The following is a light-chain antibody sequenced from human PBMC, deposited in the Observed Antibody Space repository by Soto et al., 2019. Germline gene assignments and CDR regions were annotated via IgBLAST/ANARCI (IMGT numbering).Light chain of an antibody. CDR1: QSIGYW. V-gene: IGKV1-5*03. Sequence: DIQMTQSPSTLSASVGDRVTITCRASQSIGYWLAWYQQKPGKAPKVLIYKASSLESGVPSRFSGSGSGTEFTLTISSLQPDDFVTYYCQQYNSFSPWTFGQGTKVEIK. J-gene: IGKJ1*01. CDR2: KAS. CDR3: QQYNSFSPWT.